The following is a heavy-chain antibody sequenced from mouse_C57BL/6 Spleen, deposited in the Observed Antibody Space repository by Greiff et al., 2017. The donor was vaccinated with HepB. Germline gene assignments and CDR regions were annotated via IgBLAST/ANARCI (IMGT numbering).Heavy chain of an antibody. CDR3: ARWKEYSNSGAMDY. V-gene: IGHV1-18*01. CDR2: INPNNGGT. Sequence: EVQLQQSGPEPVKPGASVKIPCKASGYTFTDYNMDWVKQSHGKSLEWIGDINPNNGGTIYNQKFKGKATLTVDKSSSTAYMELRSLTSEDTAVYYCARWKEYSNSGAMDYWGQGTSVTVSS. CDR1: GYTFTDYN. D-gene: IGHD2-5*01. J-gene: IGHJ4*01.